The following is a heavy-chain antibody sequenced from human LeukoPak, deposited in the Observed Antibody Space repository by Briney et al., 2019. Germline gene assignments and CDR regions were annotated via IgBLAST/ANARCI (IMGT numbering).Heavy chain of an antibody. CDR2: IWYDGSNK. V-gene: IGHV3-33*01. Sequence: GGSLRLSCAASGFTFSSYGMHWVRQAPGKGLEWVAVIWYDGSNKYYADSVKGRFTISRDNSKNTLYLQMNSLRAEDTAVYYCARSQVVTATGYYYYYMDAWGKGTTVTVSS. J-gene: IGHJ6*03. D-gene: IGHD2-21*02. CDR3: ARSQVVTATGYYYYYMDA. CDR1: GFTFSSYG.